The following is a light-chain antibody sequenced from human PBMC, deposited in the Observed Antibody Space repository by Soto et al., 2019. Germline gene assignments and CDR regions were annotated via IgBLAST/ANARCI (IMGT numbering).Light chain of an antibody. CDR1: RSNIGAGYG. CDR3: HSYDTGLSNYV. V-gene: IGLV1-40*01. CDR2: FNS. J-gene: IGLJ1*01. Sequence: SALTQPPSVSGASGTSVPIPCTGSRSNIGAGYGVHWYQQLPGEAPKLVLYFNSNRPSGVPARLFGSKSGTSASLALTGLQVDDEADYYCHSYDTGLSNYVFGTGTKVTVL.